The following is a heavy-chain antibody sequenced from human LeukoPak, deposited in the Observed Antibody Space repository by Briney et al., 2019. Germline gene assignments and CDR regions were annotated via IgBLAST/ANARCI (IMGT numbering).Heavy chain of an antibody. V-gene: IGHV3-15*01. CDR1: GFTFSNAW. CDR2: IKSKTDGGTT. Sequence: GGSLRLSCAGSGFTFSNAWMSWVRQAPGKGLEWVGHIKSKTDGGTTDYATPVKGRFTISRDDSKNTVYLQMNSLRAEDTAVYYCVKDQGSSWNPQYFQHWGQGTLVTVSS. D-gene: IGHD6-13*01. CDR3: VKDQGSSWNPQYFQH. J-gene: IGHJ1*01.